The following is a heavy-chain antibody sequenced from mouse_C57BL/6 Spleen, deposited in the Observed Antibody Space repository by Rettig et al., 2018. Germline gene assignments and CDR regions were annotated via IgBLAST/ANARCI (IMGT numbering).Heavy chain of an antibody. J-gene: IGHJ2*01. D-gene: IGHD2-4*01. CDR2: GSGST. CDR3: ARGNVITTTPYYFDY. V-gene: IGHV1-55*01. Sequence: GSGSTNYNEKFKSKATLTVDTSSSTAYMQLSSLTSEDSAVYYCARGNVITTTPYYFDYWGQGTTLTVSS.